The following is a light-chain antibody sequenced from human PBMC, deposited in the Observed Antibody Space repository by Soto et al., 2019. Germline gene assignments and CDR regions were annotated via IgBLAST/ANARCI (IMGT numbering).Light chain of an antibody. CDR1: QTVRNNY. J-gene: IGKJ4*01. CDR3: QQFSSYPRT. V-gene: IGKV3-20*01. CDR2: DAS. Sequence: EVVLTQSPGTLSLSPGERATLSCRASQTVRNNYLAWYQQKPGQAPRLLIYDASSTATGIPDRFSGGGSRTAFDLTLRRLEPEDVAVYYCQQFSSYPRTFGGGTKVDIK.